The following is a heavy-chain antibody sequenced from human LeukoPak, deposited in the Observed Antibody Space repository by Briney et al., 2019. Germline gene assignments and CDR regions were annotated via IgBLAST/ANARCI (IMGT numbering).Heavy chain of an antibody. CDR1: GFTVSSNY. CDR3: ARGSSIAGFPFDY. D-gene: IGHD6-6*01. CDR2: IYSGGSI. J-gene: IGHJ4*02. Sequence: GGSLRLSCAASGFTVSSNYMSWVRQAPGKGLEWVSVIYSGGSIYYADSVKGRFTISRDNSKNTLYLQMNSLRAEDTAVYYCARGSSIAGFPFDYWGQGTLVTVSS. V-gene: IGHV3-53*01.